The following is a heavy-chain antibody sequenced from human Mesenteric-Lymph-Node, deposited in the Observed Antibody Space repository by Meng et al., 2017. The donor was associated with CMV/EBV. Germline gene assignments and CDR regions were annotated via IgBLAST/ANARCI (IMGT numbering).Heavy chain of an antibody. CDR1: GYTFTVYY. CDR2: INPNSGGT. CDR3: AREWGAIVATLSSLDY. D-gene: IGHD5-12*01. J-gene: IGHJ4*02. Sequence: SGYTFTVYYRHWVRQAPGQGLEWMGRINPNSGGTNYAQKFQGRVTMTRDTSIRTAYMALRRLRSDHTSLYYCAREWGAIVATLSSLDYWGQGTLVTVSS. V-gene: IGHV1-2*06.